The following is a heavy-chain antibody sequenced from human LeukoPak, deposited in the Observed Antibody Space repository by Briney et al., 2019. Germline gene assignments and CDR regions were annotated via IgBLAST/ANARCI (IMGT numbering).Heavy chain of an antibody. CDR1: GFSVSRNY. Sequence: GGSLGLSCAASGFSVSRNYMSWVRQAPGKGLEWVSVIHTGGTTYYADSVKGRFTISSDNSENTLYLQMNSLRAEDTAVYYCAMNYDSSGYYLDYWGQGTLVTVSS. V-gene: IGHV3-66*01. CDR3: AMNYDSSGYYLDY. D-gene: IGHD3-22*01. J-gene: IGHJ4*02. CDR2: IHTGGTT.